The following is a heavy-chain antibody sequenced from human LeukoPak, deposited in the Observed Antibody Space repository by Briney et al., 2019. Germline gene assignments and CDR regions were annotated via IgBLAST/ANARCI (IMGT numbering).Heavy chain of an antibody. V-gene: IGHV3-7*01. J-gene: IGHJ5*02. Sequence: GGSLRLSCAASGFTFSSYWMSSVPQAPGKRLEWVANIKQYGSEKYYVDSVKGRFTISRDNAKNSLYLQMNSLRAEDTAVYYCARDPDYGAFNWFDPWGQGTLVTVSS. CDR3: ARDPDYGAFNWFDP. CDR1: GFTFSSYW. CDR2: IKQYGSEK. D-gene: IGHD4-17*01.